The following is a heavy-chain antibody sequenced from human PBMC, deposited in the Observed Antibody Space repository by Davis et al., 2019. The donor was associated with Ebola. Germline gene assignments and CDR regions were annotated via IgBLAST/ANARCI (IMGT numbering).Heavy chain of an antibody. J-gene: IGHJ6*02. V-gene: IGHV3-23*01. CDR2: LSGSGST. D-gene: IGHD4-17*01. CDR1: GFTFTSYS. Sequence: GESLKISCAASGFTFTSYSMTCVRQAPGKGLEWVSGLSGSGSTYYADSVKGRFTFSRDNSKNTQYLQMNSLRAADTAVYYCAKGSLYGSRSITAGVDVWGQGTTVAVSS. CDR3: AKGSLYGSRSITAGVDV.